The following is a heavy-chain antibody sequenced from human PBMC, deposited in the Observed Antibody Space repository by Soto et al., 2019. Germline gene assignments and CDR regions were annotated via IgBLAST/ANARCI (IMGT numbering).Heavy chain of an antibody. CDR1: GGSISSYY. D-gene: IGHD3-10*01. CDR2: IFYSGGT. CDR3: VRDSGSGSYPYNWFDP. V-gene: IGHV4-59*01. J-gene: IGHJ5*02. Sequence: LSLTCTVSGGSISSYYWSWIRQPPGKGLEWIGYIFYSGGTNYNPSLKSRVTMSVDTSKNQFSLKLSSVTAADTAVYYCVRDSGSGSYPYNWFDPWGQGTLVTVSS.